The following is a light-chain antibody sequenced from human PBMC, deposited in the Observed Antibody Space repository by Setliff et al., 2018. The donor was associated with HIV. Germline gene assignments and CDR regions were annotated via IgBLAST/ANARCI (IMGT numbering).Light chain of an antibody. Sequence: ALTQPASVSGSPGQSITISCTGTSSDIGDTYSVSWYQQHPGKVPKLLIYDATHRPSGVSSRFSASKSGNTASLTISGLQAEDEAGYYCSSYTNSRTLVFGTGTKVTVL. CDR2: DAT. CDR3: SSYTNSRTLV. V-gene: IGLV2-14*03. J-gene: IGLJ1*01. CDR1: SSDIGDTYS.